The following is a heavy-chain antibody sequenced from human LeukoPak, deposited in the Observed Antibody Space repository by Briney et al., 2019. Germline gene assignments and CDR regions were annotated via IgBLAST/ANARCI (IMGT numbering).Heavy chain of an antibody. CDR3: ARLRYCTNGVCP. J-gene: IGHJ5*02. CDR1: GGTISSYY. V-gene: IGHV4-59*12. Sequence: SETLSLTCTVSGGTISSYYWSWIRQPPGKGLEWIGYIYYSGSTNYNPSLKSRVTISVDTSKNQFSLKLSSVTAADTAVYYCARLRYCTNGVCPWGQGTLVTVSS. D-gene: IGHD2-8*01. CDR2: IYYSGST.